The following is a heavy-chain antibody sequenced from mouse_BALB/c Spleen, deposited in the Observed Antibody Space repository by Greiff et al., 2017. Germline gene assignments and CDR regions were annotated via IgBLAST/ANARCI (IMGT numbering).Heavy chain of an antibody. J-gene: IGHJ3*01. D-gene: IGHD1-1*01. Sequence: DVHLVESGGGLVKPGGSLKLSCAASGFTFSSYAMSWVRQTPEKRLEWVASISSGGSTYYPDSVKGRFTISRDNARNILYLQMSSLRSEDTAMYYCANYYGSSFAYWGQGTLVTVSA. CDR3: ANYYGSSFAY. CDR1: GFTFSSYA. V-gene: IGHV5-6-5*01. CDR2: ISSGGST.